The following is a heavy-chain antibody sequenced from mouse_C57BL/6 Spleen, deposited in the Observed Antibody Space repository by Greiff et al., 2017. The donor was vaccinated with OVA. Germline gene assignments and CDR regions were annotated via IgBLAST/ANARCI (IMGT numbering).Heavy chain of an antibody. Sequence: QVQLKESGAELVRPGASVKLSCKASGYTFTDYYINWVKQRPGQGLEWIARIYPGSGTTYYNEKFKGKATLTAEKSSSTAYMQLSSLTSEDSAVYVCARDSSGYGPYWGQGTLVTVSA. V-gene: IGHV1-76*01. CDR1: GYTFTDYY. CDR3: ARDSSGYGPY. J-gene: IGHJ3*01. CDR2: IYPGSGTT. D-gene: IGHD3-2*02.